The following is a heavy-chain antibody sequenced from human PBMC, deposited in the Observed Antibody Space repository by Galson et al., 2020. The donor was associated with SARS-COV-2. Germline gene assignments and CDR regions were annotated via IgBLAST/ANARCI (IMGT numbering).Heavy chain of an antibody. CDR1: GGSMNGYY. J-gene: IGHJ2*01. V-gene: IGHV4-4*07. CDR2: IHFSGKT. Sequence: SETLSLTCGVSGGSMNGYYWNWMRQSAEKGLEWIGRIHFSGKTDYNPSLEGRVTMSIDTSNNQFSLTLTSLSAADTAVYSCARQAAGWYFEYWGRGTLVTVSS. CDR3: ARQAAGWYFEY. D-gene: IGHD6-25*01.